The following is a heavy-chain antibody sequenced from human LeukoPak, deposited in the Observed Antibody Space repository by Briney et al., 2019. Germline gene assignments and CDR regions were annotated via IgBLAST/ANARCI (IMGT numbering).Heavy chain of an antibody. CDR1: EFTFTNFW. Sequence: GGSLRLSCAASEFTFTNFWMTWFRLAPGKGLEWVAHISQTGSEKYYGDSVKGRFTISRDNAKNSLYLQMNSLRAEDTAVYYCARYFQTGYPYYFDYWGQGTLVTVSS. CDR3: ARYFQTGYPYYFDY. D-gene: IGHD3/OR15-3a*01. J-gene: IGHJ4*02. CDR2: ISQTGSEK. V-gene: IGHV3-7*01.